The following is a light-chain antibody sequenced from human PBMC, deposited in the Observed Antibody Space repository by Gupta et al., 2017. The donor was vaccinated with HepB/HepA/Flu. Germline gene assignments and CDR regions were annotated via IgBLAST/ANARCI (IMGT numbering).Light chain of an antibody. V-gene: IGKV2-28*01. CDR1: QSLLHSNGYNY. CDR3: MQSLQTSWT. CDR2: LGS. Sequence: DIVVTQSPLSLPVTPGEPASISCRSTQSLLHSNGYNYLDWYLQKPGQSPQLLIYLGSNRASGVPDRFSGSGSGTDFTLKISRVEAEDVGAYYCMQSLQTSWTFGQGTRVEIK. J-gene: IGKJ1*01.